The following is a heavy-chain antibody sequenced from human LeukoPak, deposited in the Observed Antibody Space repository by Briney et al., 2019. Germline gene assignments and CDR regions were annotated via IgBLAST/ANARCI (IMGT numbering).Heavy chain of an antibody. Sequence: GRSLRLSCAASGFTFDDYAMHWVRQAPGKGLEWVSGISWNSGSTYYADSVKGRFTISRDNSKNTLYLQMNSLRAEDTAVYYCAKAPSPMYYDFWSGYYDPYYYGMDVWGQGTTVTVSS. CDR1: GFTFDDYA. J-gene: IGHJ6*02. V-gene: IGHV3-9*01. CDR2: ISWNSGST. D-gene: IGHD3-3*01. CDR3: AKAPSPMYYDFWSGYYDPYYYGMDV.